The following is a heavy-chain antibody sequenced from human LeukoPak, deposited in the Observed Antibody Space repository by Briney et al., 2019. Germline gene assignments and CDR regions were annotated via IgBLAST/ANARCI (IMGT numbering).Heavy chain of an antibody. CDR2: ISYDGSNK. J-gene: IGHJ5*02. Sequence: PGRSLRLSCAASGFTFSSYAMHWVRQAPGKGLEWVAVISYDGSNKYYADSVKGRFTISRDNSKNTLYLQMNSLRAEDTAVYYCARDFNRPGWFDPWGQGTLVTVSS. CDR3: ARDFNRPGWFDP. V-gene: IGHV3-30-3*01. CDR1: GFTFSSYA. D-gene: IGHD2/OR15-2a*01.